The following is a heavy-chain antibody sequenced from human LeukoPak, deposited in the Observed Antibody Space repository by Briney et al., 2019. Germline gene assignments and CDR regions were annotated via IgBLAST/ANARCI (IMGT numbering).Heavy chain of an antibody. CDR2: TNHSGST. CDR3: ARGYSSSWSYYYYGMDV. J-gene: IGHJ6*02. Sequence: SETLSLTCAVYGGSFSGDYWSWIRQPPGKGLEWIGETNHSGSTNYNPSLKSRVTISVDTSKNQFSLKLSSVTAADTAVYYCARGYSSSWSYYYYGMDVWGQGTTVTVSS. CDR1: GGSFSGDY. V-gene: IGHV4-34*01. D-gene: IGHD6-13*01.